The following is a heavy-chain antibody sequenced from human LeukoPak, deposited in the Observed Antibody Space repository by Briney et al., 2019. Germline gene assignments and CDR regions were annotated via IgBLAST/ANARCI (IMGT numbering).Heavy chain of an antibody. CDR1: GGSISSGGYY. Sequence: SETLSLTCTVSGGSISSGGYYWSWIRQHPGKGLEWIGYIYYSGSTYYNPSLKSRVTISVDTSKNQFSLKLSSVTAADTAVYYCARGAYFYGDNPGQPTWFDPWGQGTLVTVSS. V-gene: IGHV4-31*03. CDR2: IYYSGST. J-gene: IGHJ5*02. D-gene: IGHD4-17*01. CDR3: ARGAYFYGDNPGQPTWFDP.